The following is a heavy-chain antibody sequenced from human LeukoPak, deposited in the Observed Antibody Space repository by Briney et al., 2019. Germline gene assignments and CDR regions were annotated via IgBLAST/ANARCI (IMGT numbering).Heavy chain of an antibody. D-gene: IGHD4-17*01. J-gene: IGHJ2*01. CDR2: IHHSGGT. CDR1: GFTFSSYA. V-gene: IGHV4-34*08. CDR3: AQHGEFYFDI. Sequence: GSLRLSCAASGFTFSSYAMSWVRQPPGKGLEWIGQIHHSGGTSYDSSLRSRVTMSVDTSKNQFSLKLSSVTAADTAVYYCAQHGEFYFDIWGRGTLVTVSS.